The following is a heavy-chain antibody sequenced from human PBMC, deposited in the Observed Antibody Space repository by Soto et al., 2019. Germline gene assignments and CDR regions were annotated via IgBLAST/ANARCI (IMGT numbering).Heavy chain of an antibody. J-gene: IGHJ6*02. D-gene: IGHD2-21*02. V-gene: IGHV3-23*01. CDR1: GFTFSVYA. CDR2: VTANGGST. Sequence: EVQLLESGGGFVQPGGSLRLSCAATGFTFSVYAMTWVRQAPGKGLEWVSAVTANGGSTYSADSVKGRFTISRDNSKNTLFLQMPILRAEDTAVYYCASLGVGDWANYYYYYGMDVWGQGTTVTVSS. CDR3: ASLGVGDWANYYYYYGMDV.